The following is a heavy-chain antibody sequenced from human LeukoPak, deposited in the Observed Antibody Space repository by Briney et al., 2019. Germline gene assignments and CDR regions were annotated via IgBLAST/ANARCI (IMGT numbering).Heavy chain of an antibody. CDR2: IYSGGST. V-gene: IGHV3-53*05. D-gene: IGHD4-23*01. CDR3: ARDWGPSTVVKYYFDY. J-gene: IGHJ4*02. CDR1: GFTVSSNY. Sequence: GGSLRLSCAASGFTVSSNYMSWVRQAPGKGLEWVSVIYSGGSTYYADSVKGRFTISRDNSKNTLYLQMNSLRAEDTAVYYCARDWGPSTVVKYYFDYWGQGTLVTVSS.